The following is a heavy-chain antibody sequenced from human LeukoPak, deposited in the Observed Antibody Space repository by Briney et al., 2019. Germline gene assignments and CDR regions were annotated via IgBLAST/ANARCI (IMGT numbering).Heavy chain of an antibody. CDR1: GYTFTTYG. CDR2: ISAKNGNT. D-gene: IGHD1-26*01. V-gene: IGHV1-18*04. J-gene: IGHJ4*02. Sequence: ASVKVSCKASGYTFTTYGITWVRQAPGQGLGWMGWISAKNGNTNYAQKFQGRVTMTTDTSTSTAYMELRGLRSDDAAVYYCAKLGVSGYFDYWGQGSLVTVSS. CDR3: AKLGVSGYFDY.